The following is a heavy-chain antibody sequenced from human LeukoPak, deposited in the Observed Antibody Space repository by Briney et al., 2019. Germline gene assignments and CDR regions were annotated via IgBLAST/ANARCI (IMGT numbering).Heavy chain of an antibody. V-gene: IGHV4-34*01. CDR3: ARLEGPVLRYFDWQSTRGMDV. Sequence: SETLSLTCAVYGGSFSGYYWSWIRQPPEKGLEWIGEINHSGSTNYNPSLKSRVTISVDTSKNQFSLKLSSVTAADTAVYYCARLEGPVLRYFDWQSTRGMDVWGQGTTVTVSS. CDR1: GGSFSGYY. D-gene: IGHD3-9*01. CDR2: INHSGST. J-gene: IGHJ6*02.